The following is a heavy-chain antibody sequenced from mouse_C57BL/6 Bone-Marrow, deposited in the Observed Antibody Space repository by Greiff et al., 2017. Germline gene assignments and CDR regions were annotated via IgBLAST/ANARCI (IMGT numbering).Heavy chain of an antibody. CDR1: GYTFTDYY. D-gene: IGHD1-1*01. J-gene: IGHJ1*03. CDR2: INPNNGGT. Sequence: EVQLQQSGPELVKPGASVKISCKASGYTFTDYYMNWVKQSHGKSLEWIGDINPNNGGTSYNQKFKGKATLTVAKSSSTAYMELRSLTSEDSAVYYCAKAHYYGSSSYWYFDVWGTGTTVTVSS. CDR3: AKAHYYGSSSYWYFDV. V-gene: IGHV1-26*01.